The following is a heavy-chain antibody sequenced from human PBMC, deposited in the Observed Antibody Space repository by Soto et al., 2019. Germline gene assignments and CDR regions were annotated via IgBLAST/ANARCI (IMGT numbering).Heavy chain of an antibody. D-gene: IGHD2-2*01. CDR2: ISSAGDSS. CDR1: GFTFSSYE. CDR3: ARVYCSTTTCHVQAFDS. V-gene: IGHV3-48*03. J-gene: IGHJ4*02. Sequence: GGSVRLSCAASGFTFSSYEMNWVRQAPGKTLEWVSYISSAGDSSYYADSVKSRFTISRDNAKNSLYLQMNSLRVEDTAVYYCARVYCSTTTCHVQAFDSWGQGTLVTVSS.